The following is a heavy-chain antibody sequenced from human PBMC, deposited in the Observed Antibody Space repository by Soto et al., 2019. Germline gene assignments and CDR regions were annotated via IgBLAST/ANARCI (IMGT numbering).Heavy chain of an antibody. J-gene: IGHJ4*02. V-gene: IGHV3-23*01. CDR3: AKDRLAGNFDY. Sequence: EVQLLDSGGGLVQPGGSLGLSCAASGFTFNNYAMNWVRQAPGRGLEWVATISNTGGGTYYADSVKGRFTISRDNSKNTLYLQMSRLRVEDTAVYSCAKDRLAGNFDYWGQGTQVTVSS. CDR2: ISNTGGGT. CDR1: GFTFNNYA.